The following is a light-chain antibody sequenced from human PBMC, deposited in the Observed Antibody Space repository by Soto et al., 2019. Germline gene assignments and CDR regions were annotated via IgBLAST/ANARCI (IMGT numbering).Light chain of an antibody. Sequence: IQMTQSPSSLSASVGGRVTITCRASQSILAYLNWYQVKLGKPPRLLIFSASNLQSGVPPRFNGSGSGTDFALTIGGVEPGDAATYYCQQTYATAFTFGQGTNL. CDR1: QSILAY. CDR3: QQTYATAFT. J-gene: IGKJ2*01. CDR2: SAS. V-gene: IGKV1-39*01.